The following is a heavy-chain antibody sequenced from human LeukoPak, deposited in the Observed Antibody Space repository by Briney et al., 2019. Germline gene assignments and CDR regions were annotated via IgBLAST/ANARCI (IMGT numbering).Heavy chain of an antibody. V-gene: IGHV1-2*02. CDR2: INPDSGIT. CDR3: ARGWSGY. Sequence: GASVKVSCKASGYTFTDYYIHWVRQAPGQGLEWMGWINPDSGITNYSQEFQGRVTMTRDTSITTAYMEVSRLTSDGTAVYYCARGWSGYWGQGTLVTVSS. J-gene: IGHJ4*02. D-gene: IGHD2-8*01. CDR1: GYTFTDYY.